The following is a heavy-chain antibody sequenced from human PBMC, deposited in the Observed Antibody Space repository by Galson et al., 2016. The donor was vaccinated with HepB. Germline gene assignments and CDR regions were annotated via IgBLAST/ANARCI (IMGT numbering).Heavy chain of an antibody. CDR2: IKSKTHGGTT. V-gene: IGHV3-15*07. CDR1: GSTFSNAW. CDR3: TTGEDGYGY. D-gene: IGHD5-24*01. Sequence: SLRLSCAASGSTFSNAWMNWVRQAPGKGLEWVGRIKSKTHGGTTDYAAPVKGRFTISRDDSRNTLYLQMNSLKTEDTAVYYCTTGEDGYGYWGQGTLVTVSS. J-gene: IGHJ4*02.